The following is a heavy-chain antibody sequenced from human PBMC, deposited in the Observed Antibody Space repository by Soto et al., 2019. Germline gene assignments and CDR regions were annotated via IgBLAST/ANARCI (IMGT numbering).Heavy chain of an antibody. V-gene: IGHV3-30-3*01. Sequence: GGSLRLSCAASGFTFSSYAMHWVRQAPGKGLEWVAVISYDGSNKYYADSVKGRFTISRDNSKSTLYLQMNSLRAEDTAVYYCARDVESGSSQYYYYYYGMDVWGQGTTVTVSS. CDR1: GFTFSSYA. CDR3: ARDVESGSSQYYYYYYGMDV. J-gene: IGHJ6*02. D-gene: IGHD1-26*01. CDR2: ISYDGSNK.